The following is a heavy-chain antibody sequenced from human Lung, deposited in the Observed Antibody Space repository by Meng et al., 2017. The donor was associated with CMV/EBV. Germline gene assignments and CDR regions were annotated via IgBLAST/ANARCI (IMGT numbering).Heavy chain of an antibody. V-gene: IGHV3-11*01. Sequence: SCAASGFTFSDYYMSWIRQAPGKGLVWVSYISSSGSTIYYADSVKGRFTISRDNAKNSLYLQMNSLRAEDTAVYYCARTGTSANYYYYYGMDVWXQGTTGTVSS. CDR2: ISSSGSTI. D-gene: IGHD1/OR15-1a*01. J-gene: IGHJ6*02. CDR3: ARTGTSANYYYYYGMDV. CDR1: GFTFSDYY.